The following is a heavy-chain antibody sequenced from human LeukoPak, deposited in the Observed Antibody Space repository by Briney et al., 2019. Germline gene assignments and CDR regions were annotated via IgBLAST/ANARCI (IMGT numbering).Heavy chain of an antibody. D-gene: IGHD3-22*01. CDR1: GFTFSSYS. Sequence: GGSLRLSGAASGFTFSSYSINWVRQAPGKGLEWVSSISSASSYIYYADSVKGRFTISRDNAKNSLYLHMNSLRVEDTAVYYCARDAVTQPRSDISGYYPPYQFDYWGQGTLVTVSS. CDR2: ISSASSYI. V-gene: IGHV3-21*01. J-gene: IGHJ4*02. CDR3: ARDAVTQPRSDISGYYPPYQFDY.